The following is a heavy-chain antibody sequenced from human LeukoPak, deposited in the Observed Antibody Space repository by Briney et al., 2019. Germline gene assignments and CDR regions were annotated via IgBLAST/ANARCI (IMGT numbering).Heavy chain of an antibody. D-gene: IGHD3-10*01. V-gene: IGHV4-59*01. CDR1: GGSISGYY. Sequence: SSETLSLTCTVSGGSISGYYWTWIRQPPGKGLEWIGYIYHRGSANYNPSLKSRVTISVDTSKNQFSLTLSSVTAADAAVYYCARAGDYYVSGSYLGYWGQGTLVTVSS. CDR3: ARAGDYYVSGSYLGY. CDR2: IYHRGSA. J-gene: IGHJ4*02.